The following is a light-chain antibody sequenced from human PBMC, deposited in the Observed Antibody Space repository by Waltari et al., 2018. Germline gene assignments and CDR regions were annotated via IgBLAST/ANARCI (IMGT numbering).Light chain of an antibody. CDR3: QQRINWPLT. CDR1: QSVRSF. Sequence: SCSASQSVRSFVSLYQQKPGQAPRFVIHDASNRATGIPVRFSGSGSETDFTLTISSLEPEDFAVYYCQQRINWPLTFGGGTKVEIK. V-gene: IGKV3-11*01. J-gene: IGKJ4*01. CDR2: DAS.